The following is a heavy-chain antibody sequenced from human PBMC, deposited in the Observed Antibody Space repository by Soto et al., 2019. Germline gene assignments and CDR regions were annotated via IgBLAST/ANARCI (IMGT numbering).Heavy chain of an antibody. V-gene: IGHV3-7*01. Sequence: PGGSLRLSCVVSGFTFSSYWMNWVRQAPGKGLEWVANIKQDGSEKYYVDSAKGRFTISRGNAKNSLCLQMNSLSAEDTAIYYCATSRTFDYWGQGTLVTVSS. CDR1: GFTFSSYW. D-gene: IGHD6-13*01. CDR3: ATSRTFDY. J-gene: IGHJ4*02. CDR2: IKQDGSEK.